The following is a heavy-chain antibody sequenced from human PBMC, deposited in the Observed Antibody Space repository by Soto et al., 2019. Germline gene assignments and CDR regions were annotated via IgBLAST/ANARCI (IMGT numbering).Heavy chain of an antibody. Sequence: EVHLLESGGGLVQPGGSLRLSCAASGFTFSDYSMSWVRQTPERGLEWVSTLTGTGGSTYYADSVTGRFTISRDKSKNTVYLQMDSLRAEDTAVYYCAKLSSGFYNNFDYWGQGTLVTVSS. CDR1: GFTFSDYS. CDR3: AKLSSGFYNNFDY. CDR2: LTGTGGST. J-gene: IGHJ4*02. V-gene: IGHV3-23*01. D-gene: IGHD6-19*01.